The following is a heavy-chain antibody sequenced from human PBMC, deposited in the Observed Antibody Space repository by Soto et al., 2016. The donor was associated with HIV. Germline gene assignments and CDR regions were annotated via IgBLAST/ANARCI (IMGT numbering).Heavy chain of an antibody. CDR2: IDHRGNT. V-gene: IGHV4-34*01. Sequence: VQLQQWGAGLLKPSETLSLTCAVYGESFSGYFWTWIRQPPGKGLEWIGEIDHRGNTNYNPSLKSRVTLSVDTSKNQFSLKVLSVTATDTALYYCARGKAVRAPNVGGWAGFYYYYIMDVWGQQTTTSPSP. CDR1: GESFSGYF. CDR3: ARGKAVRAPNVGGWAGFYYYYIMDV. J-gene: IGHJ6*02. D-gene: IGHD3-10*01.